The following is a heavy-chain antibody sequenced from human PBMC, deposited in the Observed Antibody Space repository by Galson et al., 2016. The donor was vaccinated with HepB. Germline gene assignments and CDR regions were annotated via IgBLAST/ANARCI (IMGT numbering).Heavy chain of an antibody. Sequence: SLRLSCAASGFRFSDYPMHWIRQAPGQAPGEGLEWVAVTSEAESQKYVADSVKGRFTISRDNSRSILYLQMNRLRREDTAIYYCARSLSSAWHTFDSWGQGTLVPVSS. CDR3: ARSLSSAWHTFDS. CDR2: TSEAESQK. J-gene: IGHJ4*02. CDR1: GFRFSDYP. D-gene: IGHD6-25*01. V-gene: IGHV3-30*04.